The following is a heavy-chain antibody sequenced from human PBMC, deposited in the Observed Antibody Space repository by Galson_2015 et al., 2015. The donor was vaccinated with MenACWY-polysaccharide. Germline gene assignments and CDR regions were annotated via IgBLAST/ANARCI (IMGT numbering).Heavy chain of an antibody. V-gene: IGHV3-30*02. J-gene: IGHJ4*02. D-gene: IGHD3-22*01. CDR3: AKERYYYDSSGYYSDYYFDY. CDR2: IRYDGSNK. Sequence: SLRLSCAASGFTFSSYGMHWVRQAPGKGLEWVAFIRYDGSNKYYADSVKGRFTISRDNSKNTLYLQMNSLRAEDTAVYYCAKERYYYDSSGYYSDYYFDYWGQGTLVTVSS. CDR1: GFTFSSYG.